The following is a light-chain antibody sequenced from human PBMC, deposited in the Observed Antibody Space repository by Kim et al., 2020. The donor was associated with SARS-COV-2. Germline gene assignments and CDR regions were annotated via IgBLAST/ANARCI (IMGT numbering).Light chain of an antibody. V-gene: IGKV1-39*01. CDR3: QQSYSTLPYT. CDR2: DAS. CDR1: QSISSY. Sequence: DIQMTQSPSSLSASVGDRVTITCRASQSISSYLNWYQQKPGKAPKLLIYDASSLQSGVPSRFSGSGSGTDFTLAISSLQPEDFATYYCQQSYSTLPYTFGQGTNLEIK. J-gene: IGKJ2*01.